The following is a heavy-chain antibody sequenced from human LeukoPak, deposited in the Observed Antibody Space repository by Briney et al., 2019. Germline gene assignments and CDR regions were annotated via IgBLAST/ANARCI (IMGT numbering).Heavy chain of an antibody. CDR3: ARVQSEALGTANWFDP. CDR2: IYHSGST. V-gene: IGHV4-38-2*01. D-gene: IGHD1-7*01. CDR1: GYSISSGYY. J-gene: IGHJ5*02. Sequence: PSETLSLTCAVSGYSISSGYYWGWIRQPPGKGLEWIGSIYHSGSTHYNPSLKSRVTISVDTSKNQFSLKLSSVTAADTAVYYCARVQSEALGTANWFDPWGQGTLVTVSS.